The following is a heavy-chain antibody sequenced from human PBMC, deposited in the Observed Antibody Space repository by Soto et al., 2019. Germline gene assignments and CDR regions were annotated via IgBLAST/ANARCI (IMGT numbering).Heavy chain of an antibody. CDR2: FDPEDGET. D-gene: IGHD2-2*01. CDR1: GYTLTELS. Sequence: ASVKVSCKVSGYTLTELSMHWVRQAPGKGLEWMGGFDPEDGETIYAQKFQGRVTMTEDTSTDTAYMELSSLRSEDTAVYYCAREGTCSSTSCPTHFSFGMDVWGQGTTVTVSS. J-gene: IGHJ6*02. V-gene: IGHV1-24*01. CDR3: AREGTCSSTSCPTHFSFGMDV.